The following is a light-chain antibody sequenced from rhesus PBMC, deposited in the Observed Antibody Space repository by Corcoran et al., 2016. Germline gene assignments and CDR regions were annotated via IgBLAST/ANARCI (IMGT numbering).Light chain of an antibody. CDR3: QHYYSTPYS. J-gene: IGKJ2*01. CDR2: EAS. CDR1: QGITND. V-gene: IGKV1-25*01. Sequence: DIQMTQSPSSLSASVGDRVTITCRASQGITNDLAWYQHKPGETPKLLIYEASSLQSGIPSRFSGSGSGTDFTLTISSLQSEDFATYYCQHYYSTPYSFGQGTKVEIK.